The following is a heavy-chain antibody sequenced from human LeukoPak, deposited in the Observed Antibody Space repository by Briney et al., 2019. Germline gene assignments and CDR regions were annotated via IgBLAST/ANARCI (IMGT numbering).Heavy chain of an antibody. CDR1: GFTFSNYG. CDR3: ARGEYGSGSYHIDY. J-gene: IGHJ4*02. V-gene: IGHV3-21*01. CDR2: ISSSGGTT. D-gene: IGHD3-10*01. Sequence: PGGSLRLSCATSGFTFSNYGMHWVRQAPGKGLEWVSAISSSGGTTYYADSVKGRFTISRDNAKNSLYLQMNSLRAEDTAVYYCARGEYGSGSYHIDYWGQGTLVTVSS.